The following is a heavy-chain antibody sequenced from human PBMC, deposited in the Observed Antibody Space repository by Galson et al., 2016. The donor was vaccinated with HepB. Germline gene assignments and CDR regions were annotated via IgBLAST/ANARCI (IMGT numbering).Heavy chain of an antibody. CDR3: ARGVYGSGSYWDY. J-gene: IGHJ4*02. Sequence: SLRLSCAASGFSFSSYAMSWVRQAPGKGLDWVSAISGSGSSTYYADSVKGRFTISRDNSKNTLYLQMNSLRREDAAVYRCARGVYGSGSYWDYWGQGTLVTVSS. CDR2: ISGSGSST. D-gene: IGHD3-10*01. V-gene: IGHV3-23*01. CDR1: GFSFSSYA.